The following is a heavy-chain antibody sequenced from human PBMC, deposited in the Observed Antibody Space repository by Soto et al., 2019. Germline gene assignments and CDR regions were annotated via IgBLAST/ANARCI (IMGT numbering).Heavy chain of an antibody. CDR3: ARASLQNYIWFDP. CDR1: GGSISSYY. V-gene: IGHV4-59*01. J-gene: IGHJ5*02. D-gene: IGHD4-4*01. CDR2: IYYSGST. Sequence: PSETLSLTCTVSGGSISSYYWSWIRQPPGKGLEWIGYIYYSGSTNYNPSLKSRVTISVDTSKNQFSLKLSSVTAADTAVYYCARASLQNYIWFDPWGQGTLVTVSS.